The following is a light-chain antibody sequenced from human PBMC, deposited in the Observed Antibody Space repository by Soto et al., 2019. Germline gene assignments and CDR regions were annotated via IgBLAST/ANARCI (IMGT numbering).Light chain of an antibody. Sequence: EIVLTQSPGTLSLSPGERATLSCRASQSVSSSYLAWYQPKPGQAPRLLIYGASSRATGIPDRFSGSGSGTDFTLTLSILEPEDFAVYYCKHYGSSPLFTFGPGTKVAIK. V-gene: IGKV3-20*01. CDR3: KHYGSSPLFT. CDR2: GAS. J-gene: IGKJ3*01. CDR1: QSVSSSY.